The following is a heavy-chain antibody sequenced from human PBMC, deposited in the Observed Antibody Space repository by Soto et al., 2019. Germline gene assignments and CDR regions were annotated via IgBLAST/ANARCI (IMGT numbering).Heavy chain of an antibody. CDR2: ISHEGGTQ. CDR1: GFTFSDYG. D-gene: IGHD1-26*01. CDR3: AKEGSPKVSRWDDY. Sequence: QVQLAESGGGVVQPGGPLRLSCAASGFTFSDYGIDWIRQAPGKGLEWVAVISHEGGTQYYADSVRGRFTVSRDNSKTILYLQMDSLRPEDTAVYFCAKEGSPKVSRWDDYWGQGTLVTVSS. J-gene: IGHJ4*02. V-gene: IGHV3-30*18.